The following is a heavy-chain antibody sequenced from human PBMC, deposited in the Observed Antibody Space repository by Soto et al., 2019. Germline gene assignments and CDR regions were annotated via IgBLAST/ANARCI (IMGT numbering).Heavy chain of an antibody. Sequence: GGSLRLSCAASGFTFSSYSMNWVRQAPGKGLEWVSYISSSSSTIYYADSVKGRFTISRDNAKNSLYLQMNSLRAEDTAVYYWAREWSDEYGDYDGYYYGMDVWGQGTTVTVSS. V-gene: IGHV3-48*01. J-gene: IGHJ6*02. CDR3: AREWSDEYGDYDGYYYGMDV. CDR1: GFTFSSYS. CDR2: ISSSSSTI. D-gene: IGHD4-17*01.